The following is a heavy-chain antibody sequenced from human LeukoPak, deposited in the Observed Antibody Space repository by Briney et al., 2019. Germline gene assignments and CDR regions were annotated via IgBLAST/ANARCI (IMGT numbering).Heavy chain of an antibody. CDR1: GGSFSGYY. Sequence: SETLSLTCAVYGGSFSGYYWSWIRQPPGKGLEWIGEINHSGSTNYNPSLKSRVTISVDTSKNQFSLKLSSVTAADTAVYYCAGVTRGYFDYWGQGTLVTVSS. V-gene: IGHV4-34*01. CDR2: INHSGST. D-gene: IGHD3-10*01. CDR3: AGVTRGYFDY. J-gene: IGHJ4*02.